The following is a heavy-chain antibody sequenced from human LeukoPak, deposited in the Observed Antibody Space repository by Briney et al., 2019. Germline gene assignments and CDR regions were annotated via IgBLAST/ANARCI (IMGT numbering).Heavy chain of an antibody. Sequence: NPSQTLSLTCTVSGGSISSGGYYWSWIRQHPGKGLEWIGYIYYSGSTYYNPSLKSRVTISVDTSKNQFSLKLSSVTAADTAVYYCVREVGVVPAAPSPFPDGMDVWGQGTTVTVSS. CDR2: IYYSGST. D-gene: IGHD2-2*01. CDR1: GGSISSGGYY. CDR3: VREVGVVPAAPSPFPDGMDV. J-gene: IGHJ6*02. V-gene: IGHV4-31*03.